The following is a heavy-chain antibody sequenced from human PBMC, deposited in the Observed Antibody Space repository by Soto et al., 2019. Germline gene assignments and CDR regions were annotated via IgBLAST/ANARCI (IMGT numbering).Heavy chain of an antibody. CDR1: GDSMGSGGHY. D-gene: IGHD7-27*01. CDR3: TRGKDLEPTVWGY. CDR2: VYYSGAT. J-gene: IGHJ4*02. Sequence: QVHLQESGPGLVRPSETLSLTCIVTGDSMGSGGHYYNWIRQLPGKGLEWIGNVYYSGATHYNPSLRARATISRDTSKNQFFLRLTSVTAADTAVYFCTRGKDLEPTVWGYWGQGTQVTVSS. V-gene: IGHV4-31*03.